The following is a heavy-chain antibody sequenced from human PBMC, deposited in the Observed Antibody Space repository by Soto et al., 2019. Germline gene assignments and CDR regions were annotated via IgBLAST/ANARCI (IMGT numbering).Heavy chain of an antibody. CDR2: ISSSSSTI. J-gene: IGHJ4*02. Sequence: PGGSLRLSCAASGFTFSSYSMNWVRQAPGKGLEWVSYISSSSSTIYYADYVKGRFTISRDNAKNSLYLQMNSLRDEDTVVYYCAIDGTRFLEWLTEKIYYFDYWGQGTLVTVSS. CDR1: GFTFSSYS. V-gene: IGHV3-48*02. CDR3: AIDGTRFLEWLTEKIYYFDY. D-gene: IGHD3-3*01.